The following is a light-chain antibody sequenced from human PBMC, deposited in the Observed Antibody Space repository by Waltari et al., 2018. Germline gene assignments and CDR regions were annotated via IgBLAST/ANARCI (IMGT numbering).Light chain of an antibody. CDR1: SSDVGAYNY. CDR2: DVS. Sequence: QSALTQPASVSGSPGQSIAISCPGTSSDVGAYNYVPWYQQHPGKAPKVIIYDVSKRPSGISSRFSGSKSDNTASLTISGLQAEDEADYFCYSFAGYTTFYVFGSGTKVTVL. J-gene: IGLJ1*01. V-gene: IGLV2-23*02. CDR3: YSFAGYTTFYV.